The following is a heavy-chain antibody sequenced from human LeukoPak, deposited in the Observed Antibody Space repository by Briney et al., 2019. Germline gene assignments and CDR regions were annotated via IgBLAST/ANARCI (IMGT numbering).Heavy chain of an antibody. CDR1: GLMFSGYY. J-gene: IGHJ3*01. V-gene: IGHV3-11*01. CDR3: ARLGVADGFDV. CDR2: ISSSGHSI. D-gene: IGHD2-15*01. Sequence: GGSLRLSCAASGLMFSGYYISWIRQAPGKGLEWVAYISSSGHSIDYADSVRGRFTISRDNPKNSLYLQMNSLRAEDTAVYYCARLGVADGFDVWGQGTRVTVSS.